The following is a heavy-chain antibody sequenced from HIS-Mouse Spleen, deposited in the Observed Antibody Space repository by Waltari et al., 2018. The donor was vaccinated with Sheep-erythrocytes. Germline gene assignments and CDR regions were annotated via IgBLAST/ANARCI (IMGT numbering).Heavy chain of an antibody. J-gene: IGHJ4*02. Sequence: QVQLQESGPGLVKPSETLSLTCTVSGGSISSYYWSWIRQPPGKGLEWIGYIYYSGSTNYNPSLKSRVTISVDTSKNQFSLKLSSVTAADTAVYYCAQTGATTPHFDYWGQGTLVTVSS. V-gene: IGHV4-59*08. CDR1: GGSISSYY. D-gene: IGHD1-26*01. CDR3: AQTGATTPHFDY. CDR2: IYYSGST.